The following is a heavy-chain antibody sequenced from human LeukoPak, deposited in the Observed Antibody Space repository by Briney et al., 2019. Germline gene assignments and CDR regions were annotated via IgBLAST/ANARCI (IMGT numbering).Heavy chain of an antibody. CDR3: VRGTGY. J-gene: IGHJ4*02. CDR1: GFTFSSHW. CDR2: ISSNGDNT. Sequence: GSLRLSCAAFGFTFSSHWMSWVRQAPGKGLEYVSAISSNGDNTCYADSVKGRFTISRDNSKNTLYLQMSSLRADDTAVYYCVRGTGYWGQGTLVTVSS. V-gene: IGHV3-64D*06.